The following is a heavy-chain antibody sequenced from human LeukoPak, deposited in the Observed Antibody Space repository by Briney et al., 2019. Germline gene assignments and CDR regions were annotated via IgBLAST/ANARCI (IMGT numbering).Heavy chain of an antibody. CDR2: ISSSGSTI. CDR3: AREGYGDYGVDY. Sequence: PGGSLRLSCAASGFPFSSYEMNWVRQAPAKGLEWVSYISSSGSTIYYADSVKGRLTIPRDNAKNSLYLQMNSLRAEDTAVYYCAREGYGDYGVDYWGQGTLVTVSS. J-gene: IGHJ4*02. V-gene: IGHV3-48*03. CDR1: GFPFSSYE. D-gene: IGHD4-17*01.